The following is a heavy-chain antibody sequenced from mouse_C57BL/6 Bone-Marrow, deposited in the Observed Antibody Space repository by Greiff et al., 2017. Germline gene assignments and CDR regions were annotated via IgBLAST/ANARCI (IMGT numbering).Heavy chain of an antibody. CDR3: ARQCFSTIHYWYFVV. Sequence: EVHLVESGGDLVKPGGSLKLSCAASGFTFSSYGMSWVRQTPDKRLEWVATISGGGSYTYYPDSVKGRFTISRDNAKNSLYLQMSSLKSEDTAMYYRARQCFSTIHYWYFVVWRRGTTHSV. CDR1: GFTFSSYG. CDR2: ISGGGSYT. V-gene: IGHV5-6*01. J-gene: IGHJ1*03. D-gene: IGHD1-1*02.